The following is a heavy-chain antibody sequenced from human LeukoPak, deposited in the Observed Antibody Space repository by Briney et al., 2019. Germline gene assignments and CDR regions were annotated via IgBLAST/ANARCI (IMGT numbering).Heavy chain of an antibody. CDR3: VRLFGGVTTFDD. J-gene: IGHJ5*02. D-gene: IGHD4-17*01. V-gene: IGHV3-7*01. CDR1: GFTFSTYS. CDR2: INQDGSAE. Sequence: GGSLRLSCAASGFTFSTYSMSWVRQAPGKGLDWVASINQDGSAEYYVDSVRGRFTISRDNAKDSLYLQVNSPRVDDTAVYYCVRLFGGVTTFDDWGQGTLVTVSS.